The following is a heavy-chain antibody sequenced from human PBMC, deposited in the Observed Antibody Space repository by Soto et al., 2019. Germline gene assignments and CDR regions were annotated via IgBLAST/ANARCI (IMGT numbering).Heavy chain of an antibody. CDR2: INHSGST. CDR1: GGSFSGYY. Sequence: SETLSLTCAVYGGSFSGYYWSWIRQPPGKGLEWIGEINHSGSTNYNPSLKSRVTISVDTSKNQFSLKLSSVTAADTAVYYCANRLSAWRRYYCSGGSCYPTESPFVYWGQGTLVTVSS. CDR3: ANRLSAWRRYYCSGGSCYPTESPFVY. D-gene: IGHD2-15*01. V-gene: IGHV4-34*01. J-gene: IGHJ4*02.